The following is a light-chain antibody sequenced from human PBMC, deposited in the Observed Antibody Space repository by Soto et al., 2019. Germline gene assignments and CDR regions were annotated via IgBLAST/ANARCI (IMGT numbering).Light chain of an antibody. CDR1: QSVLYSSNNKNY. V-gene: IGKV4-1*01. Sequence: DIVMTQSPDSLAVTLGERATINCKYSQSVLYSSNNKNYLAWYQQKPGQPPKLLIYWASTRESGVPDRFSGSASGTDFTLTISSLQAEDVAVYYCQQYYSTPQTFGQGTKLEIK. J-gene: IGKJ2*01. CDR2: WAS. CDR3: QQYYSTPQT.